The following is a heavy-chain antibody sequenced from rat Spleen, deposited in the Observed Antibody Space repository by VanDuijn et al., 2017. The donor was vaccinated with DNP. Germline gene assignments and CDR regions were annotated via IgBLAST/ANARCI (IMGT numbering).Heavy chain of an antibody. CDR3: AKDRSALFDY. CDR2: INTKGDTT. CDR1: GFTFSSYW. V-gene: IGHV5-58*01. J-gene: IGHJ2*01. Sequence: EVLLVETGGGLVQPGRSLKLSCVASGFTFSSYWMYWIRQAPGKGLEWIASINTKGDTTYYPDSVKGRFTISRENAENTVYLQMNSLRSEDTATYYCAKDRSALFDYWGQGVMVTVSS.